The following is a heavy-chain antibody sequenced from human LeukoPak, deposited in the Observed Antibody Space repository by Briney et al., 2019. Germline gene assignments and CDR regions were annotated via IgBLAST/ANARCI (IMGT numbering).Heavy chain of an antibody. CDR1: GFTFSDYY. CDR2: ISSSGSTI. CDR3: ARAPKTWDYYYYMDV. V-gene: IGHV3-11*04. Sequence: GALRLSCAASGFTFSDYYMSWIRQAPGKGLEWVSYISSSGSTIYYADSVKGRFTISRDNAKNSLYLQMNSLRAEDTAVYYCARAPKTWDYYYYMDVWGKGTTVTVSS. D-gene: IGHD7-27*01. J-gene: IGHJ6*03.